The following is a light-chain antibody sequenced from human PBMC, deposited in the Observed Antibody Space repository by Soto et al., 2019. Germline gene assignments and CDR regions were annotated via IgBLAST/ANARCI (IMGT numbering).Light chain of an antibody. CDR3: HQYNYWPPET. V-gene: IGKV3-15*01. Sequence: EMVLTQSPATLSLSLGDTATLSCRTSQTFSRNLAWYQHKPGQPPRLLIYAASTRVTGIPARFSGSRSGSEFTLTISSVQSEDCAVYHCHQYNYWPPETFGQGTKVEIK. CDR2: AAS. J-gene: IGKJ1*01. CDR1: QTFSRN.